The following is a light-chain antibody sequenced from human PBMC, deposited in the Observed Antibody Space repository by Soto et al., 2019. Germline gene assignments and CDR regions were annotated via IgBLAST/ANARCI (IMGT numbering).Light chain of an antibody. Sequence: EIVLTQSPATLSLSPGERPSLSCAASQSVSSSFLAWYQQKTGLGHRXXIYDASSRATGIPDRFSAIVSGTDFTHTVGRPEPENGAVYDGQQYGSSPHTFGQGTRLEIK. V-gene: IGKV3D-20*01. CDR3: QQYGSSPHT. J-gene: IGKJ5*01. CDR2: DAS. CDR1: QSVSSSF.